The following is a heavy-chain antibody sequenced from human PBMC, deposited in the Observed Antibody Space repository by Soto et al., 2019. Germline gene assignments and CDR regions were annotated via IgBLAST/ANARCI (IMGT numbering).Heavy chain of an antibody. CDR3: AKNSRAKGYVYGIGV. J-gene: IGHJ6*02. CDR2: ISYDGSNK. V-gene: IGHV3-30*18. Sequence: RHRVLTATGKGLEWVAVISYDGSNKYYADSVKGRFTISRDNSKNTLYLQMSSLRADDTAVYYCAKNSRAKGYVYGIGVRAQRT. D-gene: IGHD5-18*01.